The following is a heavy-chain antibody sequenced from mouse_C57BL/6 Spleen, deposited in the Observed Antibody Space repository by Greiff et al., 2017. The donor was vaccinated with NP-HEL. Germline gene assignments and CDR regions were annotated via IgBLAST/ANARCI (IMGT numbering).Heavy chain of an antibody. Sequence: VQLQQSGPELVKPGASVKISCKASGYAFSSSWMNWVKQRPGKGLEWIGRLYPGDGDTNYNGKFKGKATLTADKSSSTAYMQLSSLTSEDSAVYFCARRAWEREMYYFDYWGQGTTLTVSS. CDR3: ARRAWEREMYYFDY. V-gene: IGHV1-82*01. D-gene: IGHD4-1*01. CDR1: GYAFSSSW. CDR2: LYPGDGDT. J-gene: IGHJ2*01.